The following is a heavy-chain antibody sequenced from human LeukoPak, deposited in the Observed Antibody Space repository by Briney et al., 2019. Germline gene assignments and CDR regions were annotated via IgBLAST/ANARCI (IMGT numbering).Heavy chain of an antibody. D-gene: IGHD3-10*01. CDR2: ISAYNGNT. J-gene: IGHJ6*03. CDR3: ASGSVTMVRGVIKDYYYMDV. CDR1: GGTFSSYD. V-gene: IGHV1-18*01. Sequence: ASVKVSCKASGGTFSSYDISWVRQAPGQGLEWMGWISAYNGNTNYAQKLQGRVTMTTDTSTSTAYMELRSLRSDDTAAYYCASGSVTMVRGVIKDYYYMDVWGKGTTVTVSS.